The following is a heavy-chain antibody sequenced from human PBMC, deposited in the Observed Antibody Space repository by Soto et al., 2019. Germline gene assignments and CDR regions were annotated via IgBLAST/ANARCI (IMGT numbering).Heavy chain of an antibody. CDR1: GGSISSSNW. CDR2: IYHSGST. V-gene: IGHV4-4*02. CDR3: ARDEHYFDY. J-gene: IGHJ4*02. Sequence: QVQLQESGPGLVKPSGTLSLTCAVSGGSISSSNWWSWVRQPPGKGLEWIGEIYHSGSTNYNPSLXXRXNXXVDKSKIQFSLKLSSVTAADTAVYYCARDEHYFDYWGQGTLVTVSS.